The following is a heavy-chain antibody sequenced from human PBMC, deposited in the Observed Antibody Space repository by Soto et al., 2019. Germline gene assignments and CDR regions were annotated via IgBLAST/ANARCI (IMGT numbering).Heavy chain of an antibody. Sequence: HVQLVQSGAEVKKPGASLKVSCKASGYTFISYGVIWVRQAPGQGLEWLGWISPYNGNTNYAQKFQGRITMTTDTATSTVSMELRSLRDDDTAVYYCARDPTKSLTDAFDIWGQGTMVVPSS. CDR3: ARDPTKSLTDAFDI. J-gene: IGHJ3*02. V-gene: IGHV1-18*01. CDR2: ISPYNGNT. CDR1: GYTFISYG. D-gene: IGHD7-27*01.